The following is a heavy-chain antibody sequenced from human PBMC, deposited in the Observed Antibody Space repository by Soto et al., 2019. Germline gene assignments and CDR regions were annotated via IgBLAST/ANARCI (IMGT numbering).Heavy chain of an antibody. CDR3: AIRKGGTNY. D-gene: IGHD3-16*01. V-gene: IGHV4-34*02. CDR1: GESYNPYF. CDR2: INQSGGT. J-gene: IGHJ4*02. Sequence: QVHVQQWGAGLLKPSETLSLTCAVSGESYNPYFWSWVRQPPGKGLEWIAEINQSGGTYYNPSLKSRIALTLDTSKNQFSPTMNSVTAAETAMYYCAIRKGGTNYWGQGTLVTVSS.